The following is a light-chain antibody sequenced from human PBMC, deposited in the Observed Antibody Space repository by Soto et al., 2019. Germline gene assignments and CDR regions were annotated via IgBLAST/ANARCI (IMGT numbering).Light chain of an antibody. V-gene: IGKV3-20*01. CDR3: QHYSSALIT. CDR1: QSVSSSY. J-gene: IGKJ3*01. Sequence: ENVLTQSPGTLSLSPGERATLSCRASQSVSSSYLAWYQQKPGQAPRLLIYGASSRATGIPDRFSGSGSGTDFTLTISRLEPEDLAVYYCQHYSSALITFGPGTKVDIK. CDR2: GAS.